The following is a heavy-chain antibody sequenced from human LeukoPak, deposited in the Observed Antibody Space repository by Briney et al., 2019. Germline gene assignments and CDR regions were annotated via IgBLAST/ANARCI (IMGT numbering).Heavy chain of an antibody. J-gene: IGHJ4*02. D-gene: IGHD3-22*01. CDR2: ISTSSNYI. CDR1: GFTFSRYS. Sequence: GSLRLSCAASGFTFSRYSMNWVRQAPGKGLEWVSSISTSSNYIYYADSVKGRFTISRDNARKSLYLEMNSLRADDTAVYYCARDDGAYYDSSGNDYWGQGTLVTVSS. V-gene: IGHV3-21*01. CDR3: ARDDGAYYDSSGNDY.